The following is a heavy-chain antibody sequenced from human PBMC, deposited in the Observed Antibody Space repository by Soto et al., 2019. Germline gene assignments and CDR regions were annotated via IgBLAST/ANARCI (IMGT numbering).Heavy chain of an antibody. V-gene: IGHV3-23*01. CDR1: GFTFSSYA. CDR3: AKGMIRYCSSTSCYSDYYGMDV. J-gene: IGHJ6*02. Sequence: GGSLRLSCAASGFTFSSYAMSWVRQAPGKGLEWVSAISGSGGSTYYADSVKGRFTISRDNSKNTLYLQMNSLRAEDTAVYYCAKGMIRYCSSTSCYSDYYGMDVWGQGTTVTVSS. CDR2: ISGSGGST. D-gene: IGHD2-2*01.